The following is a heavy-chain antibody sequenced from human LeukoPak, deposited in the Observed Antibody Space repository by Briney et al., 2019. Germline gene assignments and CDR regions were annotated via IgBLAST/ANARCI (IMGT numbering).Heavy chain of an antibody. CDR2: ISSSSSYI. Sequence: PGGSLRLSCAASGFTFSSYSMNWVRQAPGKGLEWVSSISSSSSYIYYADSVKGRFTISRDNAKNSLYLQMNSLRAEDTAVYYCARDALSRSSSSTNYFDYWGQGTLVTVSS. V-gene: IGHV3-21*01. CDR3: ARDALSRSSSSTNYFDY. D-gene: IGHD6-13*01. CDR1: GFTFSSYS. J-gene: IGHJ4*02.